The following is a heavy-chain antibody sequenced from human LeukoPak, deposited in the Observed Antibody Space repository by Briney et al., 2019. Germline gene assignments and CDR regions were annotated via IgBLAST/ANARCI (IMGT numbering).Heavy chain of an antibody. J-gene: IGHJ4*02. Sequence: GESLRLSCAASGFTFKKYWMNWVHQVPGKGLECLANIKEDGSETYYADSVKGRFTISRDNPKNLLFLQINSLRVEDTAVYYCARETPRRGETRDGYRWGQGTLVTVSS. CDR2: IKEDGSET. V-gene: IGHV3-7*01. D-gene: IGHD5-24*01. CDR1: GFTFKKYW. CDR3: ARETPRRGETRDGYR.